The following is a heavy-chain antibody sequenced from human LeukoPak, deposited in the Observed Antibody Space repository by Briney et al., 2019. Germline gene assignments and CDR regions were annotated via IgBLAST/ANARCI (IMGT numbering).Heavy chain of an antibody. CDR2: ITPFNGNT. V-gene: IGHV1-45*02. Sequence: ASVEVSCKASGYTFTYRYLHWVRQAPGQALEWMGWITPFNGNTNYAQKFQDRVTITRDRSMSTAYMELSSLRSEDTAMYYCAGVAQNAFDIWGQGTMVTVSS. J-gene: IGHJ3*02. CDR3: AGVAQNAFDI. CDR1: GYTFTYRY. D-gene: IGHD2-15*01.